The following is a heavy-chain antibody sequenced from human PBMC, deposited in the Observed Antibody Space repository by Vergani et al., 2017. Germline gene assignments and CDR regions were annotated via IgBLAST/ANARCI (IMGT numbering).Heavy chain of an antibody. J-gene: IGHJ6*02. D-gene: IGHD3-10*01. CDR1: GGSFSGYY. V-gene: IGHV4-34*01. CDR2: INRSGST. Sequence: QVQLQQWGAGLLKPSETLSLTCAVYGGSFSGYYWSWIRQPPGKGLEWIGEINRSGSTNYNPSLKSRVTISVDTSKNQFSLKLSSVTAADTAVYYCAREQNYYGALYYYYGMDVWGQGTTVTVSS. CDR3: AREQNYYGALYYYYGMDV.